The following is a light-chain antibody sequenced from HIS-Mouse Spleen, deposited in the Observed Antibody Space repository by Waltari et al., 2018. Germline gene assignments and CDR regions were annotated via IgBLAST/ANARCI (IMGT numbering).Light chain of an antibody. CDR3: CSYAGSYTGV. J-gene: IGLJ1*01. Sequence: QSALTQPRSVSGSPGQSVTISCTGTRSDVGGFHYVPWYQQHPGKAPKLMIYDVSKRPSGVPDRFSGSKSGNTASLTISGLQADDEADYYCCSYAGSYTGVFGTGTKVTVL. CDR2: DVS. V-gene: IGLV2-11*01. CDR1: RSDVGGFHY.